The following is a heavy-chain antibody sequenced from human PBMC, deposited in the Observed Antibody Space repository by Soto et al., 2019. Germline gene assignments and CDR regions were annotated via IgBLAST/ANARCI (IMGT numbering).Heavy chain of an antibody. CDR1: GGSVISVSDH. Sequence: SETQSLTCTVSGGSVISVSDHWIFNRQTPGKGLEWIGYIYYSGSTNYNPSLKSRVTISVDTSKNQFSLKLSSVTAADTAVYYCARRIVATEPFDYWGQGTLVTVPS. V-gene: IGHV4-61*01. J-gene: IGHJ4*02. CDR2: IYYSGST. D-gene: IGHD5-12*01. CDR3: ARRIVATEPFDY.